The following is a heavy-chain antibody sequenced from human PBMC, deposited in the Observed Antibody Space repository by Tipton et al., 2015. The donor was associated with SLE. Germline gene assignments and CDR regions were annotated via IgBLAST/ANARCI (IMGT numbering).Heavy chain of an antibody. CDR1: GGSISNYY. J-gene: IGHJ4*02. V-gene: IGHV4-4*07. CDR3: ARRGRSAWFPGV. D-gene: IGHD3-10*01. CDR2: IYTSGST. Sequence: TLSLTCTVSGGSISNYYWSWIRQPAGKGLEWIGRIYTSGSTNYNPSLKSRVTMSVDTSKNQFSLKLSSGTAADTAVYYCARRGRSAWFPGVWGQGTLVTVSS.